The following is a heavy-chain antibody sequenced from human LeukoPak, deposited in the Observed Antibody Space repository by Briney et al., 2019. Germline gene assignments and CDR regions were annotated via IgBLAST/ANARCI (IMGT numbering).Heavy chain of an antibody. CDR3: ARPRRAAAGTRNWFVP. J-gene: IGHJ5*02. CDR1: GYTFTSYD. V-gene: IGHV1-8*01. D-gene: IGHD6-13*01. CDR2: MNPNSGNT. Sequence: ASVKVSCKASGYTFTSYDINWVRQATGQGLEWMGWMNPNSGNTGYAQKFQGRVTMTRNTSLSTAYMELSSLKSEDTAVYYCARPRRAAAGTRNWFVPWGQGTLVTVSS.